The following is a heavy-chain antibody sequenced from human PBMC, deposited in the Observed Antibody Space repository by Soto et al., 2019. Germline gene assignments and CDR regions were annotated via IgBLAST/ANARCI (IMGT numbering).Heavy chain of an antibody. V-gene: IGHV3-9*01. CDR3: TKGSYELIYYIGMDV. CDR2: ISSDGDTI. J-gene: IGHJ6*02. CDR1: GFTFHEYA. D-gene: IGHD5-12*01. Sequence: EVQLIESGGGWVQPGTSLRVSCAASGFTFHEYAMHWVRQAPGKGLEWVSGISSDGDTIAYADSVQGRFTVFRDNAKNSLYLQMNSLRAEDTALYYCTKGSYELIYYIGMDVWGQGTTVTVSS.